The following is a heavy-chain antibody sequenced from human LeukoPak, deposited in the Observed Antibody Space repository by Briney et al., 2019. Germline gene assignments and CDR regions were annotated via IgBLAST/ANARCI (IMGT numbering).Heavy chain of an antibody. Sequence: PSETLSLTCAVYGGSFSDYYWSWIRQPPGKGLEWIGEINHSGTTNYSPSLKSRVSISVDTSKNQFSLKLNSVTAADAAMYYCASHYSSGSYRYTGSFDSWGQGMLVKVSS. D-gene: IGHD3-16*02. CDR1: GGSFSDYY. CDR3: ASHYSSGSYRYTGSFDS. J-gene: IGHJ4*02. V-gene: IGHV4-34*01. CDR2: INHSGTT.